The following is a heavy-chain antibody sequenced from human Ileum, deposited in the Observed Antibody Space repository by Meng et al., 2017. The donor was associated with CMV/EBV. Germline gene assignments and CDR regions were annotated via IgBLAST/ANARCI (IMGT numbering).Heavy chain of an antibody. CDR1: GFTLSNYW. CDR2: IRQDESEK. CDR3: AIDRDHIPQDGYYDMDV. V-gene: IGHV3-7*01. Sequence: GESLKISCAASGFTLSNYWMSWVRQAPGKGLEWVANIRQDESEKYYVDPVKGRFTISRDNAKNSVYLQMNSLRPEDTAVYYCAIDRDHIPQDGYYDMDVWGQGTTVTVSS. J-gene: IGHJ6*02. D-gene: IGHD2-21*01.